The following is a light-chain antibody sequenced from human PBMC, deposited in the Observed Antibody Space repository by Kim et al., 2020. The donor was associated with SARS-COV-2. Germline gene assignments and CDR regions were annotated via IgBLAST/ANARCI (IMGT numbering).Light chain of an antibody. CDR3: STWNSSLSAVT. Sequence: KITSSCSGSSSNIGKNLVCWYQQLPGAAPTLISDDSNWRPSGIPDRSSGSRSGTSATLVITGLHAGDEAYYYCSTWNSSLSAVTFGGGTQLTVL. J-gene: IGLJ2*01. CDR1: SSNIGKNL. CDR2: DSN. V-gene: IGLV1-51*01.